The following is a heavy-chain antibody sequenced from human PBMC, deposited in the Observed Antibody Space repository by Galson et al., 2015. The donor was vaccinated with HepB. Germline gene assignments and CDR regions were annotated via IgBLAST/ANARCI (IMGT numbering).Heavy chain of an antibody. CDR3: TRDSLFNTMVGGDIIKTGMGGGRYYYGMDV. V-gene: IGHV3-49*03. Sequence: SLRLSCAASGFTFGDYAMSWFRQAPGKGLEWVGFIRSKAYGGTTEYAASVKGRFTISRDDSKSIAYLQMNSLKTEDTAVYYCTRDSLFNTMVGGDIIKTGMGGGRYYYGMDVWGQGTPVPVSS. D-gene: IGHD3-10*01. CDR1: GFTFGDYA. CDR2: IRSKAYGGTT. J-gene: IGHJ6*02.